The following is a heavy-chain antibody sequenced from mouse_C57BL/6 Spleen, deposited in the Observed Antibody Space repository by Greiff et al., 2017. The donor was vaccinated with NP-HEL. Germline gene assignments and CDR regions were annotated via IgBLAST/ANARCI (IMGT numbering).Heavy chain of an antibody. D-gene: IGHD1-1*01. J-gene: IGHJ2*01. CDR3: ARIDYYGSSHFDY. Sequence: QVQLQQSGPELVKPGASVKISCKASGYAFSSSWMNWVKQRPGKGLEWIGRIYPGDGDTNYNGKFKGKATLTADKSSSTAYMQLSSLTSEDSAVYFCARIDYYGSSHFDYWGQGTTLTVSS. CDR2: IYPGDGDT. V-gene: IGHV1-82*01. CDR1: GYAFSSSW.